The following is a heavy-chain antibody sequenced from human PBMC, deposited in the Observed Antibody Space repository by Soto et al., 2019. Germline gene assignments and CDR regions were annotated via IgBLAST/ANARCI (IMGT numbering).Heavy chain of an antibody. J-gene: IGHJ6*02. Sequence: PGGSLRLSCAASGFTFTSYGMLWVRQAPGKGLEWMALILHDGSAEYYADSVKGRFTISRDNSKNTLYLQMNSLRAEDTAVYYCARSRDGYSFYFYYGMDGWGQGTTVTVSS. CDR3: ARSRDGYSFYFYYGMDG. CDR2: ILHDGSAE. D-gene: IGHD4-4*01. CDR1: GFTFTSYG. V-gene: IGHV3-30*03.